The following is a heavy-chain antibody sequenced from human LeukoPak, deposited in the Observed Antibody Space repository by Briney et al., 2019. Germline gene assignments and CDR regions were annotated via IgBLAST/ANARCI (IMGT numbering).Heavy chain of an antibody. CDR2: ISGSGGST. CDR3: AKAVVVVAATPPDY. D-gene: IGHD2-15*01. J-gene: IGHJ4*02. Sequence: PGGSLRLSCAASGFTFSSYAMSWVRQAPGKGLEWVSAISGSGGSTYYADSVKGRFTIPRDNSKNTLYLQMNSLRAEDTAVYYCAKAVVVVAATPPDYWGQGTLVTVSS. CDR1: GFTFSSYA. V-gene: IGHV3-23*01.